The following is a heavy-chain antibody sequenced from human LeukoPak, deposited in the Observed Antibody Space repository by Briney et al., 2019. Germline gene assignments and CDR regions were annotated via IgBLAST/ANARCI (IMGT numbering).Heavy chain of an antibody. D-gene: IGHD6-13*01. J-gene: IGHJ4*02. V-gene: IGHV4-39*01. Sequence: SETLSLTCTVSGGSISSSSYYWGWIRQPPGKGLEWIGSIYYSGSTYYNPSLKSRVTISVDTSKNQFSLKLSSVTAADTAVYYCARGGSDTPDSSSWFDYWGQGTLVTVSS. CDR1: GGSISSSSYY. CDR2: IYYSGST. CDR3: ARGGSDTPDSSSWFDY.